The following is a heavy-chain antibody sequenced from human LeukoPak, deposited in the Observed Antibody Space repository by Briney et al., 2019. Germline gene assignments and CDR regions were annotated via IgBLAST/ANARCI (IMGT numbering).Heavy chain of an antibody. V-gene: IGHV3-53*01. D-gene: IGHD2-8*01. CDR2: IYSGGST. CDR3: ASMYFSQYLQH. CDR1: GFTVNCNY. J-gene: IGHJ1*01. Sequence: GGSLRHSCAASGFTVNCNYMSWVPQAPGKGLEWVSVIYSGGSTYYADSVKGRFNISRDNSKNTLYLQMNSLRAEDTAVYYCASMYFSQYLQHWGQGTLVTVSS.